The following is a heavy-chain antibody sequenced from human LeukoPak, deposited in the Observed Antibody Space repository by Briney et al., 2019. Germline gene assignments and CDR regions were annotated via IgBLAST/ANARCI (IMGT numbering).Heavy chain of an antibody. J-gene: IGHJ6*03. CDR3: ARVEEGYGSGRRENYYYYYMDV. V-gene: IGHV4-59*01. Sequence: PSETLSLTCTVSGGSISGYYWSWIRQPPGKGLEWIGDIYYSGSTNYNPSLKSRVTISVDTSKNQFSLNLSSVTAADTAVYYCARVEEGYGSGRRENYYYYYMDVWGKGTTVTVSS. CDR2: IYYSGST. D-gene: IGHD3-10*01. CDR1: GGSISGYY.